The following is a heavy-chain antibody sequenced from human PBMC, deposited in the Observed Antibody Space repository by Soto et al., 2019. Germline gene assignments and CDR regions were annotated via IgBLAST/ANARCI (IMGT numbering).Heavy chain of an antibody. V-gene: IGHV1-8*01. CDR3: ARGIAAGVDY. CDR2: MNPNSGST. D-gene: IGHD2-21*01. J-gene: IGHJ4*02. Sequence: QVQLVQSGAEVKEPGASVKVSCKASGYTFTSLDINWVRQATGQGPEWMGWMNPNSGSTGYAQRFQGRVTMTRDTSISTAYMELSSLRSDDTAVYYGARGIAAGVDYWGQGTLVTVSS. CDR1: GYTFTSLD.